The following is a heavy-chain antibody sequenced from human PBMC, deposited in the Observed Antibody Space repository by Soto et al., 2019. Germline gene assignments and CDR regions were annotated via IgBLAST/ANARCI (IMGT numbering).Heavy chain of an antibody. J-gene: IGHJ6*02. CDR1: GYIFSSHY. V-gene: IGHV1-46*01. D-gene: IGHD3-3*01. Sequence: GASVKVSCKASGYIFSSHYMHWVRQAPGQGLEWMGVINPSGGSTTYAQKFQGRVTMTRDTSTRTVYMELSSLRSGDTAVYFCARDLEYYDFSSSYYGMDVCAQGTTVTVSS. CDR3: ARDLEYYDFSSSYYGMDV. CDR2: INPSGGST.